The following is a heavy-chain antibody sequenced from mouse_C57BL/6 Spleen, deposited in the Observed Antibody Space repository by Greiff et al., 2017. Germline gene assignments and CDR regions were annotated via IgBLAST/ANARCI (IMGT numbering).Heavy chain of an antibody. CDR2: ISSGGSYT. CDR1: GFTFSSYG. J-gene: IGHJ3*01. Sequence: EVQLQESGGDLVKPGGSLKLSCAASGFTFSSYGMSWVRQTPDKRLEWVATISSGGSYTYYPDSVKGRFTISRDNAKNTLYLQMSSVKSEDTAMYYCARQEGSSPFAYWGQGTLVTVSA. CDR3: ARQEGSSPFAY. V-gene: IGHV5-6*01. D-gene: IGHD1-1*01.